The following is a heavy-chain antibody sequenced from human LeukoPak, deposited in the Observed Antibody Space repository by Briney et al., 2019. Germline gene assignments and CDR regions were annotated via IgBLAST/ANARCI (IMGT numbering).Heavy chain of an antibody. D-gene: IGHD6-6*01. CDR1: GGSISSSSYY. J-gene: IGHJ4*02. V-gene: IGHV4-39*07. Sequence: SETLSLTCTVSGGSISSSSYYWGWIRQPPGKGLEWIGSMYYSGSTYYNPSLKSRVTISVDTSKNQFSLKLTSVTAAGTAVYFCARVYSSSPMSGFDYWGQGTLVTVSS. CDR2: MYYSGST. CDR3: ARVYSSSPMSGFDY.